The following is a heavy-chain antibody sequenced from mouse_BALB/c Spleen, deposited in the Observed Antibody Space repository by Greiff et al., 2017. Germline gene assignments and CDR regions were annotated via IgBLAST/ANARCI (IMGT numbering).Heavy chain of an antibody. V-gene: IGHV1-4*01. Sequence: QVQLQQSGAELARPGASVKMSCKASGYTFTSYTMHWVKQRPGQGLEWIGYINPSSGYTNYNQKFMDKATLTADKSSSTAYMQLSSLTSEDSAVYYCARSITTVVAGDYWGQGTSVTVSS. CDR2: INPSSGYT. CDR3: ARSITTVVAGDY. CDR1: GYTFTSYT. J-gene: IGHJ4*01. D-gene: IGHD1-1*01.